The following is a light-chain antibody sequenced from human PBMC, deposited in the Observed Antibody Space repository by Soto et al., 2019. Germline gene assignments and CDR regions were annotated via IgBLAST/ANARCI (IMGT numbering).Light chain of an antibody. V-gene: IGKV3-20*01. CDR2: GAS. Sequence: DIVLSQSPGTLSLSPGERATLSCRASQSVNSAYLAWYQQKPGQALRLLIYGASTRATGIPDRFSGSGSGTDFTLTISRLEPEDLAVYYCQQYGNSPPWTFGQGTKVEIK. CDR3: QQYGNSPPWT. CDR1: QSVNSAY. J-gene: IGKJ1*01.